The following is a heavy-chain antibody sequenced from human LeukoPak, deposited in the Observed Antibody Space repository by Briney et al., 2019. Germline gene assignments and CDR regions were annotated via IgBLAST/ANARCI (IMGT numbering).Heavy chain of an antibody. CDR2: IKSKNDGGTT. V-gene: IGHV3-15*01. CDR1: GFIFSNAW. Sequence: PGGSLRLSCAASGFIFSNAWMSWVRQAPGKGLEWVGRIKSKNDGGTTDYAAPVKGRFTISRDASKNTVYLQMNSLKTEDTAVYYCTPSYDFWSGYYWNVWGKGTTVTVSS. D-gene: IGHD3-3*01. J-gene: IGHJ6*04. CDR3: TPSYDFWSGYYWNV.